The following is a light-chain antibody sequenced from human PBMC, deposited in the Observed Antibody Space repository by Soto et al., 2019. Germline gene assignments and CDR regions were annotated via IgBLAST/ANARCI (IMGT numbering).Light chain of an antibody. J-gene: IGKJ4*01. Sequence: TVMTQSPSTLSVSPGERATISCRASQSLGTNLAWYQQRPGQAPRLLIYAASTMATGVPARFSGSGSETEFTLTITTLPSEDFAVYYCQQYNHWPLSFGVGTKVEIK. CDR3: QQYNHWPLS. CDR1: QSLGTN. CDR2: AAS. V-gene: IGKV3-15*01.